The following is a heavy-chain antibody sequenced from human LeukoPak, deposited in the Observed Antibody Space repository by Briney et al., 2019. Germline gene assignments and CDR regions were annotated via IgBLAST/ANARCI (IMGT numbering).Heavy chain of an antibody. CDR3: ASFRRSYCSSTSCYEDGMDV. V-gene: IGHV1-2*02. Sequence: ASVKVSCKASGYTFTGYYMHWVRQAPGQGLEWMGWINPNSGGTNYAQKFQGRVTMTRDTSISTAYMELSRLRSGDTAVYYCASFRRSYCSSTSCYEDGMDVWGQGTTVTVSS. CDR2: INPNSGGT. CDR1: GYTFTGYY. D-gene: IGHD2-2*01. J-gene: IGHJ6*02.